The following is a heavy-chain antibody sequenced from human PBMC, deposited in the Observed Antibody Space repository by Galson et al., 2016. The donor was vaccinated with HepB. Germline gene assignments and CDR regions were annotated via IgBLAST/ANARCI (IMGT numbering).Heavy chain of an antibody. Sequence: SETLSLTCAVSGGSVRSDYYYWSWIRQPPGKGLEWIGYIYNRGSTNYNPSLKSRVTISLATSKNQFSLKLTSVTAADTAVYYCASGRDYSSSSDFWGQGTLVTVSS. D-gene: IGHD6-6*01. V-gene: IGHV4-61*01. CDR3: ASGRDYSSSSDF. CDR2: IYNRGST. J-gene: IGHJ4*02. CDR1: GGSVRSDYYY.